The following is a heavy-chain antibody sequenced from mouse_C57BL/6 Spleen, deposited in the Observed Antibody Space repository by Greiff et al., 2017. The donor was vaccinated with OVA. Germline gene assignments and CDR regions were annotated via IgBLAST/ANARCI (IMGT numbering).Heavy chain of an antibody. D-gene: IGHD2-4*01. J-gene: IGHJ2*01. CDR2: IDPSDSET. Sequence: QVQLQQPGAELVRPGSSVKLSCKASGYTFTSYWMHWVKQRPIQGLEWIGNIDPSDSETHYNQKFKDKATLTVDKSSSTAYMQLSSLTSEDSAVYYCAMWDYDDYFDYWGQGTTLTVSS. V-gene: IGHV1-52*01. CDR1: GYTFTSYW. CDR3: AMWDYDDYFDY.